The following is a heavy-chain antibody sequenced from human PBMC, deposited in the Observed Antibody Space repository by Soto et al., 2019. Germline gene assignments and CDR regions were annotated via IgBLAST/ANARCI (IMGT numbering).Heavy chain of an antibody. V-gene: IGHV4-34*01. CDR1: GGSFSGYY. CDR2: INHSGST. D-gene: IGHD6-6*01. J-gene: IGHJ4*02. CDR3: ARTSRFDY. Sequence: QVQLQQWGAGLLKPSETLSLTCAVYGGSFSGYYWSWIRQPPGKGLEWIGQINHSGSTNYNPSLXSXVXISVDTSKNQFSLKLSSVTAADTAVYYCARTSRFDYWGQGTQVTVSS.